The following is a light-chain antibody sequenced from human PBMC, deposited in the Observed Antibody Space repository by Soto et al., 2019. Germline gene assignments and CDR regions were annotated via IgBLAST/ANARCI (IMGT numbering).Light chain of an antibody. CDR2: GNN. Sequence: QSVLTQPPSVSGAPGQRVTISCTGTSSNIGAGYDVHWYQQRPGTAPKLLIYGNNNRPSGVPDRFSASKSGTSASLAITGLQAEDDADYYCQSYDSSLSGSVFGGGTKLTVL. CDR1: SSNIGAGYD. V-gene: IGLV1-40*01. CDR3: QSYDSSLSGSV. J-gene: IGLJ3*02.